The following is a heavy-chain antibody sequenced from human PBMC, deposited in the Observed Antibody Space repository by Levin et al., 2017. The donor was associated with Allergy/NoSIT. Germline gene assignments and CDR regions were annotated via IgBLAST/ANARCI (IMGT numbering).Heavy chain of an antibody. CDR3: AKDSGATTYGSYWYFDL. J-gene: IGHJ2*01. CDR1: GFTFSSYA. CDR2: ISGSGGST. D-gene: IGHD1-26*01. Sequence: GGSLRLSCAASGFTFSSYAMSWVRQAPGKGLEWVSAISGSGGSTYYADSVKGRFTISRDNSKNTLYLQMNSLRAEDTAVYYCAKDSGATTYGSYWYFDLWGRGTLVTVSS. V-gene: IGHV3-23*01.